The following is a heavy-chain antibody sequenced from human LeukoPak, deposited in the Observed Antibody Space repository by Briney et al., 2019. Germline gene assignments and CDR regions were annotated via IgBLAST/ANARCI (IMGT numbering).Heavy chain of an antibody. V-gene: IGHV1-8*03. J-gene: IGHJ4*02. CDR2: MNPNSGNT. CDR3: ARQYAIDFDY. CDR1: GYTFTGYY. Sequence: ASVKVSCKASGYTFTGYYMHWVRQAPGQGLEWMGWMNPNSGNTGYAQKFQGRVTITRNTSISTAYMELSSLRSEDTAVYFCARQYAIDFDYWGQGTLVTVSS. D-gene: IGHD2-8*01.